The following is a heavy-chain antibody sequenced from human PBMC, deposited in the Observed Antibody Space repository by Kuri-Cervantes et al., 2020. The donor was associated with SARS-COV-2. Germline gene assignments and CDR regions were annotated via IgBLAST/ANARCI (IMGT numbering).Heavy chain of an antibody. CDR3: ARDRAAAGLDAFDI. D-gene: IGHD6-13*01. Sequence: ESLKISCTVSGGSISSYYWSWIRQPPGKGLEWIGYIYYSGSTNYNPSLKSRVTISVDTSKNQFSLKLSSVTAADTAVYYCARDRAAAGLDAFDIWGQGTMATVSS. J-gene: IGHJ3*02. V-gene: IGHV4-59*08. CDR2: IYYSGST. CDR1: GGSISSYY.